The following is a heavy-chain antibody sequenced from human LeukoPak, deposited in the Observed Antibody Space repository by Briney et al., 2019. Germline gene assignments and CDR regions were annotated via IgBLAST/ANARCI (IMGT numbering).Heavy chain of an antibody. CDR1: GYTFTTYG. V-gene: IGHV1-18*01. CDR2: INNKHGNT. Sequence: ASVKVSCKTSGYTFTTYGINWVRQAPGQGLEWMGWINNKHGNTNYAQKFQGRVTMTTDTSTNTAYMELRSLRSDDTAVYYCARGCFGEILCDNWGQGTLVTVSS. D-gene: IGHD3-10*01. J-gene: IGHJ4*02. CDR3: ARGCFGEILCDN.